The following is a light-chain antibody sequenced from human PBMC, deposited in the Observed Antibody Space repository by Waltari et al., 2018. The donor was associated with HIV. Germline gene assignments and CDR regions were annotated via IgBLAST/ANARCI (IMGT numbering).Light chain of an antibody. V-gene: IGLV1-51*01. CDR2: DKS. CDR1: SSNIGNDY. CDR3: GTWDRTLGGGV. Sequence: QSVLTQPPSVSAAPGQKVTISCSRSSSNIGNDYVSWYQHVPGAAPRLLIYDKSKRPSGIPDRFSGSESGTSATLAITGLQTGDEADYYGGTWDRTLGGGVFGGGTKLTVL. J-gene: IGLJ3*02.